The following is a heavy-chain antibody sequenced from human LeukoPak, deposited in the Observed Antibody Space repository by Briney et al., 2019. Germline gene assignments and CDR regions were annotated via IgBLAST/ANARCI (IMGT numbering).Heavy chain of an antibody. CDR1: GFTFSSYG. V-gene: IGHV3-33*01. CDR3: ARDRALYDSSGYSHFDY. CDR2: IWYDGSNK. D-gene: IGHD3-22*01. Sequence: GGSLRLSCAASGFTFSSYGMHWVRQAPGKGLEWVAVIWYDGSNKYYADSVKGRFTISRDNSKNTLYLQMNSLRAEDTAVYYCARDRALYDSSGYSHFDYWGQGTLVTVSS. J-gene: IGHJ4*02.